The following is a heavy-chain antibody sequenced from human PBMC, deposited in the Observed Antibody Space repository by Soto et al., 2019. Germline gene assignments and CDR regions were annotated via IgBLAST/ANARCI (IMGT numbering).Heavy chain of an antibody. J-gene: IGHJ6*02. D-gene: IGHD3-3*01. V-gene: IGHV4-34*01. CDR1: NASFSGYY. Sequence: PSNTMSLTCAINNASFSGYYWSWIRQPPGKGLEWIGEINHSGSTNYNPSLKSRVTISVDTSKNQFSLKLSSVTAADTAVYYCASPRQSGYHYYYYYGMDVWGQGTTVT. CDR2: INHSGST. CDR3: ASPRQSGYHYYYYYGMDV.